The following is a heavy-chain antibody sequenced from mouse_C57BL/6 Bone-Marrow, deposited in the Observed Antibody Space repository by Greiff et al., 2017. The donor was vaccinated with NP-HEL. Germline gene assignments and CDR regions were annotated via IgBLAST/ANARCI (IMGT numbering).Heavy chain of an antibody. J-gene: IGHJ2*01. D-gene: IGHD2-12*01. CDR2: INYDGSST. V-gene: IGHV5-16*01. Sequence: EVKVEESEGGLVQPGSSMKLSCTASGFTFSDYYMAWVRQVPEKGLEWVANINYDGSSTYYLDSLKSRFIISRDNAKNILYLQMSRLKSEDTATYYCARERQGYYFDYWGQGTTLTVSS. CDR1: GFTFSDYY. CDR3: ARERQGYYFDY.